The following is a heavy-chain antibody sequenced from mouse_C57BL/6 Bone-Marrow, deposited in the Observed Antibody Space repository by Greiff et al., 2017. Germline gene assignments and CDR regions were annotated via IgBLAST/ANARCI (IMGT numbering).Heavy chain of an antibody. J-gene: IGHJ1*03. V-gene: IGHV1-82*01. Sequence: QVQLQQSGPELVKPGASVKISCKASGYAFSSSWMNWVKQRPGKGLEWIGRIYPGDGDTNYNGKFKGKATLTADKSSSTAYMQLSSLTSEDSAVYFCADWDWYFDVWGTGTTVTVSS. CDR3: ADWDWYFDV. CDR1: GYAFSSSW. CDR2: IYPGDGDT. D-gene: IGHD4-1*01.